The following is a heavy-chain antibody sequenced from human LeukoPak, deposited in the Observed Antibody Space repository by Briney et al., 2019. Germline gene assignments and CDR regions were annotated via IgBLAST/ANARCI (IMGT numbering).Heavy chain of an antibody. CDR2: IKSRVGGDTT. D-gene: IGHD3-22*01. J-gene: IGHJ5*02. V-gene: IGHV3-15*01. CDR3: TSDLPGGYPNYFDA. CDR1: GFTFTNAC. Sequence: TGGSLRLSCAASGFTFTNACMSWVRQAPGKGLEWVGRIKSRVGGDTTDYAVPVKGTYTISRDDSQNTLHLQMDSLTTEDTAVYHCTSDLPGGYPNYFDAWGQGTLVTVSS.